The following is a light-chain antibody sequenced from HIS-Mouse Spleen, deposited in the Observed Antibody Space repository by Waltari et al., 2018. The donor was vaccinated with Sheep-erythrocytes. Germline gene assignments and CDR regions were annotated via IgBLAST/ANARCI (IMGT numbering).Light chain of an antibody. Sequence: DIQMTQSPSSLSASVGDRVTITCQASQDISNYLTWYQQKPGKAPKLLIYDASNLETGVPSRFSGSGSGTDFTFTISSLQPEDIATYYCQQYDNLPLTFGGGTKMEIK. J-gene: IGKJ4*01. CDR3: QQYDNLPLT. CDR1: QDISNY. V-gene: IGKV1-33*01. CDR2: DAS.